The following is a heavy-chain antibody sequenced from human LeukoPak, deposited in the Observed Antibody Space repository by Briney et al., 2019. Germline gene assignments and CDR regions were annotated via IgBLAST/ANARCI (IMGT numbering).Heavy chain of an antibody. D-gene: IGHD3-10*01. Sequence: GSLRLSCAASGFTFSSYWMSWVRQAPGKGLEWVANIKQDGSEKYYVDSVKGRFTISRDNAKNSLYLQMNSLRAEDTAVYYCARQDRAFAGTRFDPWGQGTLVTVSS. J-gene: IGHJ5*02. V-gene: IGHV3-7*01. CDR2: IKQDGSEK. CDR3: ARQDRAFAGTRFDP. CDR1: GFTFSSYW.